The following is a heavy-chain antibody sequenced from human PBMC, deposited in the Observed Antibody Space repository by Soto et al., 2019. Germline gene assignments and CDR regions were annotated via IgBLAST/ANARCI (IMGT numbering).Heavy chain of an antibody. J-gene: IGHJ6*02. CDR3: SSITIFGVVIIGYYYYYGMDV. CDR1: GFTFGGYA. CDR2: IRSKAYGGTT. V-gene: IGHV3-49*01. D-gene: IGHD3-3*01. Sequence: GGSLRLSCTASGFTFGGYAMSWFRQAPGKGLEWVGFIRSKAYGGTTEYAASVEGRFTISRDGSKSIAYLQMNSLKTEDTAVYYCSSITIFGVVIIGYYYYYGMDVWGQGTTVTVS.